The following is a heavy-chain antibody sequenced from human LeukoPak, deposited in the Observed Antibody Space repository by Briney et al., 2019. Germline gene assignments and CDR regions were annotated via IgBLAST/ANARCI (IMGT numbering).Heavy chain of an antibody. CDR1: GGTFSSYA. D-gene: IGHD5-12*01. V-gene: IGHV1-69*06. J-gene: IGHJ4*02. CDR3: ASDSGYAHSQGY. CDR2: IIPIFGTA. Sequence: SVKVSRKASGGTFSSYAISWVRQAPGQGLEWMGGIIPIFGTANYAQKFQGRVTITADKSTSTAYMELSSLRSEDTAVYYCASDSGYAHSQGYWGQGTLVTVSS.